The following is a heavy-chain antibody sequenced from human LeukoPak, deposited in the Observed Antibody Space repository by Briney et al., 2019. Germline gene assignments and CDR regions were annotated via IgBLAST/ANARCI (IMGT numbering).Heavy chain of an antibody. CDR3: AREHYFYHMDG. V-gene: IGHV3-21*01. CDR2: ISSSSSYI. J-gene: IGHJ6*03. CDR1: GFTFSSYS. Sequence: GGSLRLSCAASGFTFSSYSMNWVRQAPGKGLEWVSSISSSSSYIYYADSVKGRFTISRDNAKNSLYLQMNSLRVEDTAVYYCAREHYFYHMDGWGGGTTVTVSS.